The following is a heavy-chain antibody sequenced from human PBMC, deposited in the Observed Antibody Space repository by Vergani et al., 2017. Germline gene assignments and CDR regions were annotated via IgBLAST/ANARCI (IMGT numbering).Heavy chain of an antibody. Sequence: VQSGDEVKKPGSSVKVSCKASGGTFSSYAISWVRQAPGQGLEWMGRIIPIFGTANYAQKFQGRVTITADESTSTAYMELSSLRSEDTAVYYCARDGGIVVVPARFDPWGQGTLVTVSS. CDR3: ARDGGIVVVPARFDP. CDR1: GGTFSSYA. CDR2: IIPIFGTA. J-gene: IGHJ5*02. V-gene: IGHV1-69*13. D-gene: IGHD2-2*01.